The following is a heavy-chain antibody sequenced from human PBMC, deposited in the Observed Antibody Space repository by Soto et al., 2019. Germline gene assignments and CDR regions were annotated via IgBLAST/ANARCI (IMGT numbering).Heavy chain of an antibody. D-gene: IGHD2-15*01. CDR2: IYYSGNT. J-gene: IGHJ4*02. CDR1: GDSMTSYY. V-gene: IGHV4-59*01. Sequence: LSLTCTGSGDSMTSYYWTWIRRPPGKGLEWIGYIYYSGNTDYNHSLQSRVSISIDTSRKQFSLNLSSVTASDTAIYYSTRSYLGGNFDDWGQGTLVTVSS. CDR3: TRSYLGGNFDD.